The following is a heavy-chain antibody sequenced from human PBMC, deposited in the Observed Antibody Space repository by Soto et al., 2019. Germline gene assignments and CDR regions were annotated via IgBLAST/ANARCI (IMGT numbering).Heavy chain of an antibody. J-gene: IGHJ6*02. CDR2: IKQDGSEK. V-gene: IGHV3-7*01. Sequence: EGQLLESGGGLLQPGGSLRLSCAASGFIFSSYWMSWVRQAPGKGLEWVANIKQDGSEKYYVDSVKGRFTISRDNAKNSLYLQMNSLRAEDTAVYYCARGLKRGDCYFCGMDVWGQGTTVTVSS. CDR3: ARGLKRGDCYFCGMDV. D-gene: IGHD2-15*01. CDR1: GFIFSSYW.